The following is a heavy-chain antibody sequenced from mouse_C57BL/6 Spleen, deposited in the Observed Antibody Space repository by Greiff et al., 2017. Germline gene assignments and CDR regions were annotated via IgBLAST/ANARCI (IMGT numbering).Heavy chain of an antibody. CDR3: ATSYNGSMSYYAMDD. CDR1: GFSLTSYA. Sequence: VMLVESGPGLVAPSQSLSITCTVSGFSLTSYAISWVRQPPGKGLEWLGVIWTGGGTNYNSALKSRLSISKDNSKSQVFLKMNSLQTDDTARYYCATSYNGSMSYYAMDDWGQGTSVTVSS. V-gene: IGHV2-9-1*01. CDR2: IWTGGGT. J-gene: IGHJ4*01. D-gene: IGHD1-1*01.